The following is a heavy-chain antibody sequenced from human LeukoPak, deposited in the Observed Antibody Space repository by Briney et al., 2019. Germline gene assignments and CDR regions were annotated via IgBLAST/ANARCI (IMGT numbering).Heavy chain of an antibody. CDR3: ARACNWNYETHNYYYYMDV. J-gene: IGHJ6*03. CDR1: GYTFTSYA. Sequence: GASVKVSCKASGYTFTSYAMHWVRQAPGQRLEWMGWINAGNGNTKYSQEFQGRVTITRDTSASTAYMELSSLRSEDMAVYYCARACNWNYETHNYYYYMDVWGKGTTVTVSS. D-gene: IGHD1-7*01. CDR2: INAGNGNT. V-gene: IGHV1-3*03.